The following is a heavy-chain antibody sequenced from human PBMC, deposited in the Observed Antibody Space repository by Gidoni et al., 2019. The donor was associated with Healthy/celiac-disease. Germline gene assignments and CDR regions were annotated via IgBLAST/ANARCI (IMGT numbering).Heavy chain of an antibody. CDR1: GFTVSSNY. V-gene: IGHV3-53*01. Sequence: EVQLVESGGGLIQPGGSMSLSCAASGFTVSSNYMSWVRQAPGKGLEWVSVSYSGGSTYYADSVKGRFTISRDNSKNTLYLQMNSLRAEDTAVYYCARDRKPPYYYYYMDVWGKGTTVTVSS. CDR2: SYSGGST. CDR3: ARDRKPPYYYYYMDV. J-gene: IGHJ6*03.